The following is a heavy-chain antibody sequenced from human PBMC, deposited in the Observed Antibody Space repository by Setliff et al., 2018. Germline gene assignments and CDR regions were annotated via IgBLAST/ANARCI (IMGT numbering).Heavy chain of an antibody. J-gene: IGHJ4*02. Sequence: ASVKVSCKASGYTFTNYGINWVRQAPGQGLEWMGWMSAYAQKFHGRVTITRDTSANTVYMELSRLRYEDTAVYYCANAEVVVAPWGQGTLVTVSS. CDR1: GYTFTNYG. CDR2: MSA. V-gene: IGHV1-18*01. CDR3: ANAEVVVAP. D-gene: IGHD2-15*01.